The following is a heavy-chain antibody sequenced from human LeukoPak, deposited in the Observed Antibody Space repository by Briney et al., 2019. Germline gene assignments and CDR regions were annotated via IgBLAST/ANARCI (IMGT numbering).Heavy chain of an antibody. CDR3: AKALVVTGYYYYYMDV. Sequence: QAGGSLRLSCAASGFTFSSYAMSWVRQAPGKGLEWVSAISGSGGSTDYADSGKGRFTISRDNSKTTLYLQMNSLRAEDTAVYYCAKALVVTGYYYYYMDVWGKGTTVTVSS. J-gene: IGHJ6*03. CDR1: GFTFSSYA. CDR2: ISGSGGST. V-gene: IGHV3-23*01. D-gene: IGHD4-23*01.